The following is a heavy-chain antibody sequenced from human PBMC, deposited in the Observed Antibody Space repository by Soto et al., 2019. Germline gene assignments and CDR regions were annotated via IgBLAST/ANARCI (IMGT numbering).Heavy chain of an antibody. J-gene: IGHJ3*02. CDR2: ISSSSSYI. Sequence: GGSLRLSCAASGFTFSSYSMNWVRQAPGKGLEWVSSISSSSSYIYYADSVKGRFTISRDNAKNSLYLQMNSLRAEDTAVYYCARVKKGARDAFDIWGQGTMVTVSS. CDR1: GFTFSSYS. CDR3: ARVKKGARDAFDI. D-gene: IGHD1-26*01. V-gene: IGHV3-21*01.